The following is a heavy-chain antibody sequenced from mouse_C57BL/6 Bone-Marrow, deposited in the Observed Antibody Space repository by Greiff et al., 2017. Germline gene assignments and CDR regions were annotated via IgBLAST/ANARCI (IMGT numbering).Heavy chain of an antibody. J-gene: IGHJ2*01. CDR3: ASFPSGYLYYFDY. V-gene: IGHV1-59*01. CDR1: GYTFTSYW. D-gene: IGHD1-3*01. CDR2: LDPSDSYT. Sequence: QVQLQQPGAELVRPGTSVKLSCKASGYTFTSYWMHWVKQRPGQGLEWFGVLDPSDSYTNYNQKFKGKATLTVAKSSSAAYMQISSLTSEDSAVYYCASFPSGYLYYFDYWGQGTTLTVSS.